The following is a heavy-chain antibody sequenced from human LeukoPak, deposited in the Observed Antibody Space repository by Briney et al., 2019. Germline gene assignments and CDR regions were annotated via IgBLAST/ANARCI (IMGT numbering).Heavy chain of an antibody. V-gene: IGHV3-9*01. Sequence: GGSLRLSWAASGFTFDDYAMHWVRQAPGKGLEWVSGISWNSGSIGYADSVKGRFTISRDNAKNSLYLQVNSLRAEDTALYYCAKDRAGGSWSFFDYWGQGTLVTVSS. CDR1: GFTFDDYA. D-gene: IGHD1-26*01. CDR2: ISWNSGSI. J-gene: IGHJ4*02. CDR3: AKDRAGGSWSFFDY.